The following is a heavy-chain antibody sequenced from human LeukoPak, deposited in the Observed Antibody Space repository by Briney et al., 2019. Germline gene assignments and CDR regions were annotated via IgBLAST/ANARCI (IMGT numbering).Heavy chain of an antibody. Sequence: GRSLRLSCAASGFTFSSYGMHWVRQAPGKGLEWVAVISYDGSNKYYADSVKGRFTISRDNSKNTLYLQMNSLRAEDTAVYYCATDGGDDLDAFDIWGQGTMVTVSS. D-gene: IGHD2-21*02. CDR3: ATDGGDDLDAFDI. CDR1: GFTFSSYG. CDR2: ISYDGSNK. V-gene: IGHV3-30*03. J-gene: IGHJ3*02.